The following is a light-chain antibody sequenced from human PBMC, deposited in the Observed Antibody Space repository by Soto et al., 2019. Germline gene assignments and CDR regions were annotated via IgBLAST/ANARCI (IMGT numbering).Light chain of an antibody. CDR1: SSDVGGYNY. CDR2: DVT. CDR3: GSYRIPTAV. Sequence: SALTQAASVSGSPGQSITISCTGTSSDVGGYNYVSWYQQYPGKAPKLMIYDVTNRPSGVSNRFSGSKSGNTASLTISGLQAEDEADYYCGSYRIPTAVFGTGTKVNVL. V-gene: IGLV2-14*01. J-gene: IGLJ1*01.